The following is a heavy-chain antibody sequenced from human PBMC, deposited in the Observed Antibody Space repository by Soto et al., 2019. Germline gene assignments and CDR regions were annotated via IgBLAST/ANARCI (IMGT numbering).Heavy chain of an antibody. CDR2: IKSKTDGGTT. V-gene: IGHV3-15*07. CDR1: GFTFSNAW. CDR3: TSGNYSNYFYYYGMDV. D-gene: IGHD4-4*01. Sequence: GGSLRLSCAASGFTFSNAWMNWVRQAPGKGLEWVGRIKSKTDGGTTDYAAPVKGRFTISRDDSKNTLYLQMNSLKTEDTAVYYCTSGNYSNYFYYYGMDVWGQGTTVTVSS. J-gene: IGHJ6*02.